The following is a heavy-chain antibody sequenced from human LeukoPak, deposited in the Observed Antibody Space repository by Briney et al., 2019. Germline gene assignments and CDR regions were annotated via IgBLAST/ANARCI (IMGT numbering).Heavy chain of an antibody. CDR1: GFTFSSYG. Sequence: GGSLRLSCAASGFTFSSYGMHWVRQAPGKGLEWVAVIWYDGSNKYYADSVKGRFTISRDNSKNTLYLQMNSLRAEDTAVYYCAKDSRSGIFDYWGQGTLVTVSS. D-gene: IGHD3-10*01. CDR3: AKDSRSGIFDY. CDR2: IWYDGSNK. V-gene: IGHV3-33*06. J-gene: IGHJ4*02.